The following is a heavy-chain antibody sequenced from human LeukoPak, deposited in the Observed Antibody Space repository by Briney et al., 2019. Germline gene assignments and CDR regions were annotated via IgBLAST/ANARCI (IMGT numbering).Heavy chain of an antibody. CDR1: GFTVSSNY. V-gene: IGHV3-66*01. D-gene: IGHD6-19*01. CDR3: ARDGSGWYYFDY. J-gene: IGHJ4*02. Sequence: GGSLRLSCAASGFTVSSNYMSWVRQAPGRGLEWVSVIYSGGSTYYAGSVKGRFTISRDNSKNTLYLQMNSLRAEDTAVYYCARDGSGWYYFDYWGQGTLVTVSS. CDR2: IYSGGST.